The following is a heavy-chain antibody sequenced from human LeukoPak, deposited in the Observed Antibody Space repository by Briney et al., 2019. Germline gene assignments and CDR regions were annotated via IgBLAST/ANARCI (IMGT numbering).Heavy chain of an antibody. D-gene: IGHD6-13*01. V-gene: IGHV5-51*01. CDR3: ARRSISSIAAAGIYYFDY. CDR2: IYPGDSDT. Sequence: GESLKISCKGSGYSFTSYWIGWVRQMPGKGLEWMGIIYPGDSDTRYSPSFQGQVTISADKSISTAYLQWSSLKASDTAMYYCARRSISSIAAAGIYYFDYWGQGTLVTVSS. J-gene: IGHJ4*02. CDR1: GYSFTSYW.